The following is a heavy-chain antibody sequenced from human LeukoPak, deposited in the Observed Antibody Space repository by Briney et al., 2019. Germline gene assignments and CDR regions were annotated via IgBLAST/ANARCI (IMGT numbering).Heavy chain of an antibody. J-gene: IGHJ4*02. CDR2: IYPGDSDT. CDR1: GYSFTSYW. V-gene: IGHV5-51*01. CDR3: ARADSSGYPYSFFDY. Sequence: KAGESLKISCKGSGYSFTSYWIGWVRQMPGKGLEWMGIIYPGDSDTRYSPSFQGQVTISADKSISTAYLQWSSLKASDTAMYYCARADSSGYPYSFFDYWGQGTLVTVSS. D-gene: IGHD3-22*01.